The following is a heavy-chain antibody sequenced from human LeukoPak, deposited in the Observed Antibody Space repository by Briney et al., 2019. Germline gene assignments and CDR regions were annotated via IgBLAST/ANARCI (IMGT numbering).Heavy chain of an antibody. J-gene: IGHJ4*02. CDR1: RFTFSNNW. CDR3: ARGGSLGY. Sequence: GGSLRLSCAASRFTFSNNWMHWVRQAPGKGLVWVSRINPDGRRADYATSVKGRFTISRDNAKNTLYLQANSLRVEDTAVYYCARGGSLGYWGQGTLVTVSS. D-gene: IGHD6-19*01. V-gene: IGHV3-74*01. CDR2: INPDGRRA.